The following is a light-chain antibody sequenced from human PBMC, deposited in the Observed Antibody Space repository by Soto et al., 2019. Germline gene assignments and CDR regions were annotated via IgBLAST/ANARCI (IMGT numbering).Light chain of an antibody. J-gene: IGKJ5*01. CDR1: QSVSSN. V-gene: IGKV3-15*01. CDR2: GAS. CDR3: QQYNNLPPIT. Sequence: EIVMTQSPATLSVSPGERATISCRASQSVSSNLAWYQQKPGQAPRLLIYGASTRATGIPARFSGSGSGTEFTRTISSLQSEDFAVYYCQQYNNLPPITFGQGTRLEIK.